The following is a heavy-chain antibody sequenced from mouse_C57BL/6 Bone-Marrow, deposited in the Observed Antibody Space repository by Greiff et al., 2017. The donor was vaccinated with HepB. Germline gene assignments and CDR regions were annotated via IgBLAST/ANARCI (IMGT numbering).Heavy chain of an antibody. CDR3: ARSKGYWYFDV. Sequence: QVQLQQPGAELVMPGASVKLSCKASGYTFTSYWMHWVKQRPGQGLEWIGEIDPSDSYTNYNQKFKGQSTLTVDKSSSTAYMQLSSLTSEDSAVYYCARSKGYWYFDVWGTGTTVTVSS. CDR1: GYTFTSYW. J-gene: IGHJ1*03. CDR2: IDPSDSYT. V-gene: IGHV1-69*01.